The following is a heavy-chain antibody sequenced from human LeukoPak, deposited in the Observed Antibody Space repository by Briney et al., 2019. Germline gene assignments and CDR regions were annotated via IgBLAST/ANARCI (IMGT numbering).Heavy chain of an antibody. CDR1: GYTFTNYA. CDR3: AREVVPAATYYYYGMDV. Sequence: SVKVSCKASGYTFTNYAMNWVRQAPGQGLEWMGGIIPIFGTANYAQKFQGRVTITADESTSTAYMELSSLRSEDTAVYYCAREVVPAATYYYYGMDVWGQGTTVTVSS. D-gene: IGHD2-2*01. CDR2: IIPIFGTA. J-gene: IGHJ6*02. V-gene: IGHV1-69*13.